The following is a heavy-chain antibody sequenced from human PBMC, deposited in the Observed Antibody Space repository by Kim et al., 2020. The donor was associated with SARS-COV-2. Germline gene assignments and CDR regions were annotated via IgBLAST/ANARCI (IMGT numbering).Heavy chain of an antibody. V-gene: IGHV1-3*01. D-gene: IGHD3-3*01. CDR3: ARVHSPGSGVVIVRGKLDY. J-gene: IGHJ4*02. CDR2: INAGNGNT. Sequence: ASVKVSCKASGYTFTSYAMHWVRQAPGQRLEWMGWINAGNGNTKYSQKFQGRVTITRDTSASTAYMELSSLRSEDTAVYYCARVHSPGSGVVIVRGKLDYWGQGTLVTVSS. CDR1: GYTFTSYA.